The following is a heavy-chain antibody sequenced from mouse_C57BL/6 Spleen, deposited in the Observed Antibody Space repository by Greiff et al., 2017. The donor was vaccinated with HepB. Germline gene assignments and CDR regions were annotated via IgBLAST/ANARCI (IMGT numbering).Heavy chain of an antibody. CDR3: ARDADGYDVGYFDV. D-gene: IGHD2-2*01. CDR2: SRNKANDYTT. J-gene: IGHJ1*03. V-gene: IGHV7-1*01. CDR1: GFTFSDFY. Sequence: EVKLVESGGGLVQSGRSLRLSCATSGFTFSDFYMEWVRQAPGKGLEWIAASRNKANDYTTEYSASVKGRFIVSRDTSQSILYLQMNALRAEDTAIYYCARDADGYDVGYFDVWGTGTTVTVSS.